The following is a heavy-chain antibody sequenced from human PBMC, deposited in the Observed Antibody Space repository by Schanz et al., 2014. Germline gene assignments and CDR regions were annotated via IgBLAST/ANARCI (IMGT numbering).Heavy chain of an antibody. CDR2: ISGSSSTK. J-gene: IGHJ4*02. CDR1: GFTFSTTW. D-gene: IGHD6-19*01. CDR3: ASPPISVAGRLADY. Sequence: EVQLVESGGGLIKPGGSLRLSCLASGFTFSTTWMNWVRQAPGKGLEWVSYISGSSSTKYYADSVKGRFTISRDNGKKSLYLQMNSLRAEDTAVYYCASPPISVAGRLADYWGQGILVAVSS. V-gene: IGHV3-48*01.